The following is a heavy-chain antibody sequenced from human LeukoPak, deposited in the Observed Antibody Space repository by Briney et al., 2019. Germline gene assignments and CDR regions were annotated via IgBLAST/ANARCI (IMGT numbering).Heavy chain of an antibody. D-gene: IGHD6-25*01. V-gene: IGHV4-61*02. Sequence: PSQTLSLTCTVSGGSISSGSYYWSWIRQPAGKGLEWIGRIYTSGSTNYNPSLKSRVTISVDTSKNQFSLKLSSVTAADTAVYYCARSGFPPRFDYWGQGTLVTVSS. J-gene: IGHJ4*02. CDR3: ARSGFPPRFDY. CDR1: GGSISSGSYY. CDR2: IYTSGST.